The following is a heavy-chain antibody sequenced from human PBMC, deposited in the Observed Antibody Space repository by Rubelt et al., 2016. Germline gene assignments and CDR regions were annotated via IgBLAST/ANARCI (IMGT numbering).Heavy chain of an antibody. V-gene: IGHV3-23*01. CDR2: LSGSGGTT. CDR1: GFTFSSYA. Sequence: ESGGGLVQPGGSLRLSCAVSGFTFSSYAMTWVRQAPGKGLEWVSVLSGSGGTTYYADSVTGRFTISRDNSKNTLYLQMNSLRAEDTAVCYCARALGCSSGNFYLEFWGQGTLVTVSS. CDR3: ARALGCSSGNFYLEF. J-gene: IGHJ4*02. D-gene: IGHD2-15*01.